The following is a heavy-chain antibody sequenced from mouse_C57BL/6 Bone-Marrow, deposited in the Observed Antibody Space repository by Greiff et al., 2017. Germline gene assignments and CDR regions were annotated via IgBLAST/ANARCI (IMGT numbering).Heavy chain of an antibody. D-gene: IGHD1-1*01. Sequence: QVQLKQPGAELVMPGASVKLSCKASGYTFTSYWMHWVKQRPGQGLEWIGEIDPSDSYTNYNQKFKGKSTLTVDKSSSTAYMQRSSLTSEDSAVYYCARDPLITTVVAKVWYVDVWGTGTTVTVSS. CDR2: IDPSDSYT. CDR1: GYTFTSYW. CDR3: ARDPLITTVVAKVWYVDV. J-gene: IGHJ1*03. V-gene: IGHV1-69*01.